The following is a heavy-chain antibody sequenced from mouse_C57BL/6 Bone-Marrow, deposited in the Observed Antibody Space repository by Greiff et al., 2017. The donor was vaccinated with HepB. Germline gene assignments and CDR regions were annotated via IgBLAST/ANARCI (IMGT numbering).Heavy chain of an antibody. CDR1: GYTFTDYN. D-gene: IGHD2-1*01. CDR3: ARGDYGNYFYWYFDV. V-gene: IGHV1-22*01. Sequence: EVKLQESGPELVKPGASVKMSCKASGYTFTDYNMHWVKQSHGKSLEWIGYINPNNGGTSYNQKFKGKATLTVNKSSSTAYMELRSLTSEDSAVYYCARGDYGNYFYWYFDVWGTGTTVTVSS. J-gene: IGHJ1*03. CDR2: INPNNGGT.